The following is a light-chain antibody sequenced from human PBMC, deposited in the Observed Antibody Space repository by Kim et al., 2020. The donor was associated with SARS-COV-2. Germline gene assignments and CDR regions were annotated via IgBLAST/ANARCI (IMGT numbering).Light chain of an antibody. CDR1: QSVSNRY. CDR2: GAS. CDR3: QQFGDSPPVT. V-gene: IGKV3-20*01. J-gene: IGKJ4*01. Sequence: PGESATLSCRASQSVSNRYLAWYQQRPAQAPRLLIYGASSRATGIPDRFSGSGSGTDFTLTISRLEPEDFAVYYCQQFGDSPPVTFGGGTKLEI.